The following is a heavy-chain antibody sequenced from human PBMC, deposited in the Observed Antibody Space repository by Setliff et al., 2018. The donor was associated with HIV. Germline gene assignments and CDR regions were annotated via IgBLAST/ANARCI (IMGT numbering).Heavy chain of an antibody. CDR2: IYYSGST. V-gene: IGHV4-39*01. J-gene: IGHJ4*02. D-gene: IGHD4-17*01. CDR1: GGSISSSSSF. Sequence: TLSLTCTVSGGSISSSSSFWGWIRQPPGKGLEWIGSIYYSGSTYYNPSLQSRVTISVDTSKNQFSLKLRSVTAADTAVYYCARQETVTTYFDYWGQGTLVTVSS. CDR3: ARQETVTTYFDY.